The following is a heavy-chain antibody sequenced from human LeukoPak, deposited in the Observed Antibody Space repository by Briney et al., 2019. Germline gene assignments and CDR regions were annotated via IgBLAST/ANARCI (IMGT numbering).Heavy chain of an antibody. CDR1: GGSFSGYY. V-gene: IGHV4-34*01. CDR3: ARGGFFTRNYYMDV. D-gene: IGHD1-1*01. J-gene: IGHJ6*03. CDR2: INHSGST. Sequence: KPSETLSLTCAVYGGSFSGYYWSWIRQPLGKGLEWIGEINHSGSTNYNPSLKSRVTISVDTSKNQFSLKLSSVTAADTAVYYCARGGFFTRNYYMDVWGKGTTVTISS.